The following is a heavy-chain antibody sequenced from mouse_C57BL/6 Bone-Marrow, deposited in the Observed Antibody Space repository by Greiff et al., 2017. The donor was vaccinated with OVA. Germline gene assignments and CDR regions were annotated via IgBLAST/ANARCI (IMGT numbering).Heavy chain of an antibody. Sequence: QVQLKESGAELVRPGTSVKMSCKASGYTFTNYWIGWAKQRPGHGLEWIGDIYPGGGYTNYNEKFKGKATLTADKSSSTAYMQFSSLTSEDSAIYYCARRITTVVVDWYFDVWGTGTTVTVSS. CDR2: IYPGGGYT. CDR1: GYTFTNYW. J-gene: IGHJ1*03. CDR3: ARRITTVVVDWYFDV. V-gene: IGHV1-63*01. D-gene: IGHD1-1*01.